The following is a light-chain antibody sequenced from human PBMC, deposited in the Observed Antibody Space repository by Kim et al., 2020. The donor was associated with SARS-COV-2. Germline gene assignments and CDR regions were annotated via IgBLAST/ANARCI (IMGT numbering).Light chain of an antibody. Sequence: ASLGDRVTITCRASQGSRNDLGWYQQKPGKAPTRLIYGASTLQSGVPSRFSGSGSGTEFTLTISSLQAEDFATYYCLQHHAYPRTFGQGTKVDIK. CDR3: LQHHAYPRT. CDR1: QGSRND. V-gene: IGKV1-17*01. CDR2: GAS. J-gene: IGKJ1*01.